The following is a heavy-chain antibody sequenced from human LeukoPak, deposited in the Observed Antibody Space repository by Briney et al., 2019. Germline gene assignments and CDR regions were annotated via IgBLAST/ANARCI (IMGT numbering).Heavy chain of an antibody. CDR1: GGSISSYY. V-gene: IGHV4-4*07. J-gene: IGHJ6*04. CDR3: ARVRVINFYYYGMDV. CDR2: IYTSGST. D-gene: IGHD3-16*02. Sequence: SETLSLTCTVSGGSISSYYWSWLRQPAGKGLEWIGRIYTSGSTNYNPSLKSRVTMSVDTSKTQFSLKLSSVPAADTAVYYCARVRVINFYYYGMDVWGKGTTITVSS.